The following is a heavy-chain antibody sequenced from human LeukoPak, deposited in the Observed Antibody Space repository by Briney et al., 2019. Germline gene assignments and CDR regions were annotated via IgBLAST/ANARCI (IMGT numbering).Heavy chain of an antibody. CDR3: ARGFYVWGSYRSPPFDY. D-gene: IGHD3-16*02. J-gene: IGHJ4*02. CDR2: INPNSGGT. Sequence: GASVKVSCKASGYIFTGYYMHWVRQAPGQGLEWMGWINPNSGGTNYAQKFQGRVTMTRDTSISTAYMELSRLRSDDTAVYYCARGFYVWGSYRSPPFDYWGQGTLVTVSS. V-gene: IGHV1-2*02. CDR1: GYIFTGYY.